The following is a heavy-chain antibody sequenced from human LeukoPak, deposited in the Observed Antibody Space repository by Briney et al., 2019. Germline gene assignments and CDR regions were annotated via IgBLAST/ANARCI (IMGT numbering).Heavy chain of an antibody. J-gene: IGHJ3*02. CDR2: ISSNGGST. CDR1: GFTVSSYA. V-gene: IGHV3-64*01. Sequence: AGGSLRLAWAASGFTVSSYAMDWVRQAPGKGREYVSAISSNGGSTNYAHSVKGRFTIYRDNSKNTLYLQMGSLRAEDMAVYYCARGGYCSSTSCRLDAFDIWGQGTMVTVSS. D-gene: IGHD2-2*03. CDR3: ARGGYCSSTSCRLDAFDI.